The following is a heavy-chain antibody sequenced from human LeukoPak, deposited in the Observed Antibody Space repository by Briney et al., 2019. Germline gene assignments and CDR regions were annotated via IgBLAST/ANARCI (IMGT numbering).Heavy chain of an antibody. CDR3: XXXXXXSNGYYQCYFDY. D-gene: IGHD3-22*01. CDR1: GFTFSSYW. J-gene: IGHJ4*02. Sequence: GGSLRLSCVASGFTFSSYWMTWVRQAPGKGLEWVANIKTGGSQRYYVDSVKGRFTISRDNAKNSLYLQMNSLRAEDTAVYYCXXXXXXSNGYYQCYFDYWGQGTLVTVSS. CDR2: IKTGGSQR. V-gene: IGHV3-7*01.